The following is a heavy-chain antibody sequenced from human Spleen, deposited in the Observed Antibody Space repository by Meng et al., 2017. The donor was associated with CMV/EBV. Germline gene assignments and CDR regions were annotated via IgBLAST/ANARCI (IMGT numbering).Heavy chain of an antibody. Sequence: GESLKISCAASGFTFSSYAMSWVRQAAGKGLEWVSNISGSGGSTYSADSVKGRFTISRDNSKNTLFLQMNILRAEDTAVYYCARGAIFRGGIISEGMDVWGQGTTVTVSS. D-gene: IGHD3-3*01. CDR3: ARGAIFRGGIISEGMDV. V-gene: IGHV3-23*01. CDR1: GFTFSSYA. CDR2: ISGSGGST. J-gene: IGHJ6*02.